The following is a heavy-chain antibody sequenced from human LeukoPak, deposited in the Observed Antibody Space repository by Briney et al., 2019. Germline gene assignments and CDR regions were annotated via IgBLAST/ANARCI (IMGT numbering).Heavy chain of an antibody. D-gene: IGHD1-26*01. V-gene: IGHV3-7*01. CDR2: IDQDGSAR. CDR1: GFTLRSYW. CDR3: ARDLFSGSYHEDF. J-gene: IGHJ4*02. Sequence: GGSLRLSCAASGFTLRSYWMSWVRQAPGKGLEWVANIDQDGSARYYVDSVKGRFTIYRDDAKNSLYLQMNSLRAEDSAMYYCARDLFSGSYHEDFWGQGTQVTVSS.